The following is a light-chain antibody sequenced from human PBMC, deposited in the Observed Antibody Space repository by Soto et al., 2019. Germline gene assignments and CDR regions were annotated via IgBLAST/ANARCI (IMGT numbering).Light chain of an antibody. CDR1: SSNIGADYD. Sequence: QSVLTQPPSVSGAPGQRVTISCTGSSSNIGADYDVHWYQQLPGTAPKLLIYGNSNRPSGVPDRFSVSKSGPSASLAITGLQAEDEAEYYGQSYDSSLRAVVFGGGTKLTVL. V-gene: IGLV1-40*01. J-gene: IGLJ3*02. CDR2: GNS. CDR3: QSYDSSLRAVV.